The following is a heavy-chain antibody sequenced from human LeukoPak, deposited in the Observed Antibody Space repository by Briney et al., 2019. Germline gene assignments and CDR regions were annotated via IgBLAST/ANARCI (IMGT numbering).Heavy chain of an antibody. J-gene: IGHJ4*02. CDR1: GFTFSSYA. CDR2: ISGSGGST. CDR3: AKDKEVLRFLEWFSD. Sequence: SGGSLRLSCAASGFTFSSYAMSWVRQAPGKGLEWVSAISGSGGSTYYADSVRGRFTISRDNSKNTLYLQMNSLRAEDTAVYYCAKDKEVLRFLEWFSDWGQGTLVTVSS. D-gene: IGHD3-3*01. V-gene: IGHV3-23*01.